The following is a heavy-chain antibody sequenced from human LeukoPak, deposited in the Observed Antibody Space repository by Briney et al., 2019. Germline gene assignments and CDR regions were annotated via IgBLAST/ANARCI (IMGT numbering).Heavy chain of an antibody. D-gene: IGHD3-16*02. CDR3: AREGGGEYVWGSYRYEDT. V-gene: IGHV1-18*01. CDR2: ISAYNGNT. CDR1: GYTFTSYG. J-gene: IGHJ5*02. Sequence: ASVKVSCKASGYTFTSYGISWVRQAPGQGLEWMGWISAYNGNTNYAQKLQGRITMTTDTSTSTAYMELRSLRSDDTAVYYCAREGGGEYVWGSYRYEDTWGQGTLVTVSS.